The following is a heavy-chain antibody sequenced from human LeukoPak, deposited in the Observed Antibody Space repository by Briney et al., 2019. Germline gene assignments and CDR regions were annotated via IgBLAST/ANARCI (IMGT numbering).Heavy chain of an antibody. CDR2: IYQGGST. D-gene: IGHD5-24*01. Sequence: GGSLRLSCAVSTFTVASNYMSWVRQTPGKGLVWVSDIYQGGSTYYSDSVKGRFTISRDISKSTLHLQMNNLRVDDTAVYYCARVRDVYNHVFENWGQGTPVTVS. J-gene: IGHJ4*02. V-gene: IGHV3-53*01. CDR1: TFTVASNY. CDR3: ARVRDVYNHVFEN.